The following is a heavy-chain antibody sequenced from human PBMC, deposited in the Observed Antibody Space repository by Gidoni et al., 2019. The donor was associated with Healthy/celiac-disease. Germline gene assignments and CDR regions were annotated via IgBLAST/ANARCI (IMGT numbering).Heavy chain of an antibody. CDR2: INHSGST. J-gene: IGHJ4*02. D-gene: IGHD3-22*01. Sequence: QVQLQQWGAGLLKPSETLSLTCAVYGGSFSGYYWSWVRPPPGKGLEWIGEINHSGSTNYNPSLKSRVTISVDTSKNQFSLKLSSVTAADTAVYYCARGGVYYYDSSGYYGYWGQGTLVTVSS. CDR3: ARGGVYYYDSSGYYGY. V-gene: IGHV4-34*01. CDR1: GGSFSGYY.